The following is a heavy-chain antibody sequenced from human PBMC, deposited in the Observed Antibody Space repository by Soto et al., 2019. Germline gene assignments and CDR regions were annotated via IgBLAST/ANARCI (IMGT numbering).Heavy chain of an antibody. CDR2: ISGSGGST. V-gene: IGHV3-23*01. J-gene: IGHJ6*02. D-gene: IGHD3-22*01. CDR1: GFTFSSYA. CDR3: AKVSSRRVYFDSSGYYYYGMDV. Sequence: EVQLLESGGGLVQPGGSLRLSCAASGFTFSSYAMSWVRQAPGKGLEWVSAISGSGGSTYYADSVKGRFTISRDNSKNTLYLQMSSLRAEDTAVYYCAKVSSRRVYFDSSGYYYYGMDVWGQGTTVTVSS.